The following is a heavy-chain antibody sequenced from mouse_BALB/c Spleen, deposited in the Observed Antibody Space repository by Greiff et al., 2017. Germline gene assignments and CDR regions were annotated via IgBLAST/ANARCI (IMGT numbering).Heavy chain of an antibody. V-gene: IGHV1S29*02. D-gene: IGHD2-10*02. CDR1: GYTFTDYN. CDR3: AYGNYDYYAMDY. CDR2: IYPYNGGT. Sequence: EVKLQESGPELVKPGASVKISCTASGYTFTDYNMHWVKQSHGKSLEWIGYIYPYNGGTGYNQKFKSKATLTVDNSSSTAYMELRSLTSEDSAVYYCAYGNYDYYAMDYWGQGTSVTVSS. J-gene: IGHJ4*01.